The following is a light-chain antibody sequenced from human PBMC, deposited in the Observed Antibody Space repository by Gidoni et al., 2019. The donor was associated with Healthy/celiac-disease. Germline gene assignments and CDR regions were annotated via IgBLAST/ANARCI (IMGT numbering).Light chain of an antibody. J-gene: IGLJ2*01. CDR3: QAWDSSTVV. CDR1: KLWDKY. CDR2: QDS. Sequence: SYALTQPPPVSVSPGQTASITCSGDKLWDKYACWYQQKQGQSPVLVIYQDSKRPSGIPERFSGSNSGNTATLTISGTQAMDEADYYCQAWDSSTVVFGGGTKLTVL. V-gene: IGLV3-1*01.